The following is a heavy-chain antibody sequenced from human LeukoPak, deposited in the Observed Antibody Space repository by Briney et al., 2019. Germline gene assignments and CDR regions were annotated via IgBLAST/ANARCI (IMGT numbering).Heavy chain of an antibody. V-gene: IGHV3-23*01. D-gene: IGHD1-1*01. Sequence: GGSLRLSCAASGFTFSSCAMSWVRQAPGKGLEWVSAMSGSGGSTYYADSVKGRFTISRDNSKNTLYLQMNSLRAEDTAVYYCTKAQGRVQLERRGLLLDLWGRGTLVTVSS. J-gene: IGHJ2*01. CDR2: MSGSGGST. CDR3: TKAQGRVQLERRGLLLDL. CDR1: GFTFSSCA.